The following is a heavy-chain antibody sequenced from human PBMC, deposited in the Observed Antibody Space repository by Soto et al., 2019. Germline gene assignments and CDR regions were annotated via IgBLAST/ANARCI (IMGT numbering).Heavy chain of an antibody. D-gene: IGHD2-8*01. V-gene: IGHV3-30*18. CDR3: AKVGLDGYYYMDV. J-gene: IGHJ6*03. CDR1: GFTFSSYG. Sequence: GGSLRLSCAASGFTFSSYGMHWVRQAPGKGLEWVAVISYDGSNKYYADSVKGRFTISRDNSKNTLYLQMNSLRAEDTAVYYCAKVGLDGYYYMDVWGKGTTVTVSS. CDR2: ISYDGSNK.